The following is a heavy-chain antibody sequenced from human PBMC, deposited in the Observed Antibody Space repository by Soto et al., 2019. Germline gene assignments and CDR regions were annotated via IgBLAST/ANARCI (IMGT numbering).Heavy chain of an antibody. J-gene: IGHJ4*02. CDR1: GFTFSSYS. Sequence: PGGSLRLSCAASGFTFSSYSMNWVRQAPGKGLEWVSSISSSSSYIYYADSVKGRFTISRDNAKNSLYLQMNSLRAEDTAVYYCARDRSYISGWYDYWGEGTLVTVSS. D-gene: IGHD6-19*01. V-gene: IGHV3-21*01. CDR3: ARDRSYISGWYDY. CDR2: ISSSSSYI.